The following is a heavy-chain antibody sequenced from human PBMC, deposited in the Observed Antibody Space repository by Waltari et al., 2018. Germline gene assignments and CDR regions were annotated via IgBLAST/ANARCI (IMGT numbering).Heavy chain of an antibody. D-gene: IGHD3-22*01. J-gene: IGHJ6*02. V-gene: IGHV3-49*03. Sequence: VQLVESGGGLVQPGRSLRLSCTASGFTFGDYAMSWFRQAPGKGLEWVGFIRSKAYGGTTEYAESVNGRFTISRDDSKSNAYLQMNSLKTEDTAVYYCTRGPFHYYDSSGYYFSCYGMDVWGQGTTVTVSS. CDR3: TRGPFHYYDSSGYYFSCYGMDV. CDR2: IRSKAYGGTT. CDR1: GFTFGDYA.